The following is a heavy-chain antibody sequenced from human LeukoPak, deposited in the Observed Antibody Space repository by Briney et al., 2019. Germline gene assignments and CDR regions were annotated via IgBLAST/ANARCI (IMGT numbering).Heavy chain of an antibody. V-gene: IGHV4-59*12. CDR3: ARRYGSGSYLLFSDY. Sequence: SETLSLTCTVSGGSISSYYWSWIRQSPGKGLECIGYIHYTGSTNYNPSLKSRVTISVDTSKNQFSLKLSSVTAADTAVYYCARRYGSGSYLLFSDYWGQGTLVTVSS. CDR2: IHYTGST. CDR1: GGSISSYY. D-gene: IGHD3-10*01. J-gene: IGHJ4*02.